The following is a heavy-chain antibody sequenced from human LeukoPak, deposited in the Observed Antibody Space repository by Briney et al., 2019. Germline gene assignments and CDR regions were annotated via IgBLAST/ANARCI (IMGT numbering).Heavy chain of an antibody. CDR1: GFTFSSYA. Sequence: PGGSLRLSCAASGFTFSSYAMHWVRQAPGKGLEWVAVISCDGSNKYYADSVKGRFTISRDNSKNTLYLQMNSLRAEDTAVYYCARDPNHYYDSSGYFDYWGQGTLVTVSS. CDR3: ARDPNHYYDSSGYFDY. J-gene: IGHJ4*02. D-gene: IGHD3-22*01. CDR2: ISCDGSNK. V-gene: IGHV3-30-3*01.